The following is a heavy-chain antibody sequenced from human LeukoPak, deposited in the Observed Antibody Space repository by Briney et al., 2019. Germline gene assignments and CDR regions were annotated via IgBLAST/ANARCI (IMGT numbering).Heavy chain of an antibody. V-gene: IGHV3-23*01. Sequence: GGSLRLSCAASGFTFSRYPMTWVRQAPGKGLEWVSSMSGNGDSAYYADSVKGRFTMSRDNSKNTLYLQMNSLRAEDTALYFCAPSVLSSFDYWGQGTLVTVSS. CDR1: GFTFSRYP. CDR2: MSGNGDSA. CDR3: APSVLSSFDY. D-gene: IGHD3-3*01. J-gene: IGHJ4*02.